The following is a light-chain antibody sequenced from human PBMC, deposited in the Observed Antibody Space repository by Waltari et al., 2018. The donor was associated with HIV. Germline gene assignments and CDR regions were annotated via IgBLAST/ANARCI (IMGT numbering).Light chain of an antibody. J-gene: IGKJ1*01. CDR1: QSVSST. CDR3: QQYYSWPLT. V-gene: IGKV3-15*01. Sequence: EIVMPQSPATLSVSPGERSTLSCRASQSVSSTLAWYQQKPGQAPKVLIYGASTRATGIPARFSGSGSGTEFTLTISSLQSEDFAVYYCQQYYSWPLTFGQGTKVEIK. CDR2: GAS.